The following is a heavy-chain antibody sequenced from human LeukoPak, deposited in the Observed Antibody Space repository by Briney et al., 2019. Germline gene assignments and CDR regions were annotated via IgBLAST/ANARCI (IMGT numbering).Heavy chain of an antibody. CDR2: IRSSSSYI. CDR1: GFTFSSYS. V-gene: IGHV3-21*01. Sequence: GGSLRLSCAASGFTFSSYSMNWVRQAPGKGLEWVSSIRSSSSYIYYADSVKGRSTISRDNAKNSLYLQMNSLRAEDTAVYYCARDDVSTYYYGSGSYLFQHWGQGTLVTVSS. J-gene: IGHJ1*01. D-gene: IGHD3-10*01. CDR3: ARDDVSTYYYGSGSYLFQH.